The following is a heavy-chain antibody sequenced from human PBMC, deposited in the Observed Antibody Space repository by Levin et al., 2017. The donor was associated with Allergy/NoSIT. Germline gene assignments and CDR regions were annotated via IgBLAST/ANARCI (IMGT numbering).Heavy chain of an antibody. J-gene: IGHJ2*01. V-gene: IGHV3-48*01. CDR3: ARVCSGGSCYAARYFDL. CDR1: GFTFSSYS. CDR2: ISSSSSTI. D-gene: IGHD2-15*01. Sequence: GESLKISCAASGFTFSSYSMNWVRQAPGKGLEWVSYISSSSSTIYYADSVKGRFTISRDNAKNSLYLQMNSLRAEDTAVYYCARVCSGGSCYAARYFDLWGRGTLVTVSS.